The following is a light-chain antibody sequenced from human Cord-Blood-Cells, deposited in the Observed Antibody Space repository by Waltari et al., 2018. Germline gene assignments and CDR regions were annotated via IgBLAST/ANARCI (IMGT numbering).Light chain of an antibody. V-gene: IGLV2-14*01. CDR1: SSDVGGYNN. CDR2: AVS. J-gene: IGLJ2*01. CDR3: NSYTSSSTLV. Sequence: QSALTQPASVSGSPGQSITLSCTGTSSDVGGYNNVSWYQQHPGKAPKLMIYAVSNRPSGVSNRFSGSKSGNTASLTISGLQAEDEADYYCNSYTSSSTLVFGGGTKLTVL.